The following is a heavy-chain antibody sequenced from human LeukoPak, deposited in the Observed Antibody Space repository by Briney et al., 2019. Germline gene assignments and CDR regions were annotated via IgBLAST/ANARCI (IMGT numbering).Heavy chain of an antibody. J-gene: IGHJ6*02. CDR3: ARDAADIVVVPAAMVYGMDV. CDR1: GFTFSSYA. Sequence: GGSLRLSCAASGFTFSSYAMSWVRQAPGKGLEWVSSISSSSSYIYYADSVKGRFTISRDNAKNSLYLQMNSLRAEDTAVYYCARDAADIVVVPAAMVYGMDVWGQGTTVTVSS. CDR2: ISSSSSYI. V-gene: IGHV3-21*01. D-gene: IGHD2-2*01.